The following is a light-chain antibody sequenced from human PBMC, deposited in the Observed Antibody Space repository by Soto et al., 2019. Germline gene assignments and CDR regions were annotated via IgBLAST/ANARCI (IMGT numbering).Light chain of an antibody. Sequence: EIVLTQSPATLSLSPGERATVSCRASQSVSRHLAWYQQKRGQAPRHLIYDASSRASGIPARFSGSGSGTDFTLTISSLEPEDFAVYYCQQGGNWPLTVXQGTRLESK. J-gene: IGKJ5*01. V-gene: IGKV3-11*01. CDR2: DAS. CDR1: QSVSRH. CDR3: QQGGNWPLT.